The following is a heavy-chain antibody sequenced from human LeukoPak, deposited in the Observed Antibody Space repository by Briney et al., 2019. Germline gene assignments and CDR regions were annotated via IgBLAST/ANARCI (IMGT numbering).Heavy chain of an antibody. D-gene: IGHD2-2*01. V-gene: IGHV3-23*01. CDR1: GFTFSSYA. J-gene: IGHJ6*03. CDR3: AKGRCGSTSCGTMDV. CDR2: ISGSGGST. Sequence: PGGSLRLSCAASGFTFSSYAMSWVRQAPGKGVEWVSVISGSGGSTYYTDSVKGRFTISRDNTRNTLYLQMNSLRADDTAVYYCAKGRCGSTSCGTMDVWGKGTTVTVSS.